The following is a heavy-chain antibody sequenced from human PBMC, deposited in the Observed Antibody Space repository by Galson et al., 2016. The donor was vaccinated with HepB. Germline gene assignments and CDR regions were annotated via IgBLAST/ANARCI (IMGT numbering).Heavy chain of an antibody. CDR3: ARSGDGNWFES. V-gene: IGHV1-18*04. Sequence: SCKASGYTFPSYGIGWVRQAPGQGLEWMGWISGYNGYTDSAQRLQGRVNMTTDTSTSTAYMELSSLRSDDTAVYYCARSGDGNWFESWGQGTLVTVSS. CDR2: ISGYNGYT. D-gene: IGHD2-21*02. J-gene: IGHJ5*01. CDR1: GYTFPSYG.